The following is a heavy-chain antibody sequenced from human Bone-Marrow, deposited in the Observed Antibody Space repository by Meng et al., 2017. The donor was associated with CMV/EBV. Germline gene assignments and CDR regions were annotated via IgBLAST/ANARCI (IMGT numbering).Heavy chain of an antibody. Sequence: GESLKISCAASGFSFSDYYMNWVRQAPGKGLEWVSSISSSSTIYYADSVKGRFTISRDNAKNSLYLQMNSLRAEDTAVYYCAREGSWFGELFPNYYYYYGMDVWGQGTTVTVSS. CDR1: GFSFSDYY. V-gene: IGHV3-69-1*01. D-gene: IGHD3-10*01. CDR3: AREGSWFGELFPNYYYYYGMDV. CDR2: ISSSSTI. J-gene: IGHJ6*02.